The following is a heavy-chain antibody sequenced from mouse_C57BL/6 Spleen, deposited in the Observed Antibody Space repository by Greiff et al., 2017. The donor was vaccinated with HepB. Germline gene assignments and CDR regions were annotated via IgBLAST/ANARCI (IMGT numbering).Heavy chain of an antibody. Sequence: EVKLVESGGGLVKPGGSLKLSCAASGFTFSSYAMSWVRQTPEKRLEWVATISDGGSYTYYPDNVKGRFTISRDNAKNNLYLQMSHLKSEDTAMYYWARDPRSTMVTTWDYWGQGTTLTVSS. CDR3: ARDPRSTMVTTWDY. D-gene: IGHD2-2*01. CDR2: ISDGGSYT. V-gene: IGHV5-4*01. CDR1: GFTFSSYA. J-gene: IGHJ2*01.